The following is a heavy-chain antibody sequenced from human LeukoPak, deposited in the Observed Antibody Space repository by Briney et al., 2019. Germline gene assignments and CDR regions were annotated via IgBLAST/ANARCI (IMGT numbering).Heavy chain of an antibody. CDR3: VRAYRSDASGFDY. CDR1: GFCFSSYW. CDR2: IKTDGSST. J-gene: IGHJ4*02. V-gene: IGHV3-74*03. Sequence: GGSLRLSCAASGFCFSSYWMHWVRQAPGKELVLVSRIKTDGSSTTYADSVKGRFTISRDNAKNTLYLQMSGLTAEDTAVYYCVRAYRSDASGFDYWGQGTLVTVSP. D-gene: IGHD2-15*01.